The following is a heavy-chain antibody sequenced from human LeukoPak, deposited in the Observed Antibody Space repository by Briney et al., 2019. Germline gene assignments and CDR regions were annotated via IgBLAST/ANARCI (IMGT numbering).Heavy chain of an antibody. J-gene: IGHJ4*02. Sequence: PGGSLRLSCAASGFPVSFNYMSWVRQAPGKGLEWVSVIYSSGTTYYADSVKGRFTISRDNAKNSLYLQMNSLRAEDTAVYYCARGKVWFGELLVWGQGTLVTVSS. V-gene: IGHV3-53*01. CDR3: ARGKVWFGELLV. D-gene: IGHD3-10*01. CDR1: GFPVSFNY. CDR2: IYSSGTT.